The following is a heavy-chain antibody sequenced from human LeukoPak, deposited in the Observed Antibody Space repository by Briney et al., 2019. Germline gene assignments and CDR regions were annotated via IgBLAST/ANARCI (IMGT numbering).Heavy chain of an antibody. Sequence: GGSLRLSCAASGFTFSSYAMPWVRQAPGKGLEWVAVISYDGSNKYYADSVKGRFTISRDNSKNTLYLQMNSLRAEDTAVYYCARSDCSSTSRYKNYYYYGMDVWGQGTTVTVSS. D-gene: IGHD2-2*02. CDR3: ARSDCSSTSRYKNYYYYGMDV. CDR2: ISYDGSNK. V-gene: IGHV3-30-3*01. J-gene: IGHJ6*02. CDR1: GFTFSSYA.